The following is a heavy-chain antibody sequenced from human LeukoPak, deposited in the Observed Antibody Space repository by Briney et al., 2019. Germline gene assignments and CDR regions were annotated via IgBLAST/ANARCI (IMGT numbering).Heavy chain of an antibody. V-gene: IGHV4-4*07. CDR2: IYTSGST. CDR1: GGSISSYY. CDR3: ARHGPLYDIWSAQFYFDY. J-gene: IGHJ4*02. Sequence: SETLSLTCTVSGGSISSYYWSWIRQPAGKGLEWIGRIYTSGSTNYNPSLKSRVTMSVDTSKSQFSLTLSSVTAADTALYYCARHGPLYDIWSAQFYFDYWGQGTLVAVSS. D-gene: IGHD3-3*01.